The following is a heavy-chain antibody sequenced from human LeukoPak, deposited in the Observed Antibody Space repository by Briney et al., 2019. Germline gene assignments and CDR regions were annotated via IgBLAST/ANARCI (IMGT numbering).Heavy chain of an antibody. J-gene: IGHJ4*02. CDR3: ARGLKWSSGWYKAPDY. D-gene: IGHD6-19*01. CDR1: GFTFSSYA. Sequence: HPGGSLRLSCAASGFTFSSYAMSWVRQAPGKGLEWVSAISGSGGSTYYADSVKGRFTISRDNSKNTLYLQMNSLRAEDTAVYYCARGLKWSSGWYKAPDYWGQGTLVTVSS. CDR2: ISGSGGST. V-gene: IGHV3-23*01.